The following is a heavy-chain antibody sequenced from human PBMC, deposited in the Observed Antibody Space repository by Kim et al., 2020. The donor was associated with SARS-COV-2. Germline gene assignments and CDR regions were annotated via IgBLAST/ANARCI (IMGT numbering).Heavy chain of an antibody. V-gene: IGHV1-69*04. D-gene: IGHD6-13*01. J-gene: IGHJ4*02. Sequence: SVKVSCKASGGTFSSYAISWVRQAPGQGLEWMGRIIPILGIANYAQKFQGRVTITADKSTSTAYMELSSLRSEDTAVYYCARRVDASIAAAGLDYWGQGTLVTVSS. CDR3: ARRVDASIAAAGLDY. CDR2: IIPILGIA. CDR1: GGTFSSYA.